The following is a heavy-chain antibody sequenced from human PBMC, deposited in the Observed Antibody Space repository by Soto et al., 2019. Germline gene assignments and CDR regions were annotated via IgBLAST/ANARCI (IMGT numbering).Heavy chain of an antibody. J-gene: IGHJ4*02. V-gene: IGHV1-18*01. Sequence: GASVKVSCKASGYTFTCYGISWVQQAPGQGLEWMGWISAYNGNTNYAQKLQGRVTMTTDTSTSTAYMELRSLRSDDTAVYYCAREGREREPYEEFDYWGKGTLVTVSS. CDR2: ISAYNGNT. CDR1: GYTFTCYG. CDR3: AREGREREPYEEFDY. D-gene: IGHD1-1*01.